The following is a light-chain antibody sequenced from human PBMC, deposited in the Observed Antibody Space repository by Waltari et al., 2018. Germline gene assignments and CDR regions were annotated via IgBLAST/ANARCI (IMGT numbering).Light chain of an antibody. V-gene: IGKV3-20*01. J-gene: IGKJ2*04. CDR2: ATS. CDR1: QTVSSSY. CDR3: QQFGGSFPCS. Sequence: ELVLTQSPGILSLSPGQRATLSCRASQTVSSSYLAWYQQKPGQPPRLLIYATSTRATGVPERFSGSGSGTDFTLTISRLEPEDFAVYYCQQFGGSFPCSFGRGTKLDIK.